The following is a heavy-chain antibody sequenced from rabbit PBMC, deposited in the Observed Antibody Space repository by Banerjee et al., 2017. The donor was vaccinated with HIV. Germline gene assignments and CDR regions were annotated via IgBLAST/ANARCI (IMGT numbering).Heavy chain of an antibody. J-gene: IGHJ4*01. V-gene: IGHV1S40*01. CDR2: INTSSGNT. CDR1: GFDLSSYY. CDR3: ARDFNL. Sequence: QSLEESGGDLVKPGASLTLTCTASGFDLSSYYMCWVRQAPGKGLEWIACINTSSGNTVYASWAKGRFTISKTSSTTVTLQMTSLTAADTATYFCARDFNLWGPGTLVTVS.